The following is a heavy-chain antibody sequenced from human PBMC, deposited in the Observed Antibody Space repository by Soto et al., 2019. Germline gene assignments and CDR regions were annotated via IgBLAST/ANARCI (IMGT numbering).Heavy chain of an antibody. J-gene: IGHJ3*02. CDR3: ARHDDHRSPPLGFHI. CDR2: IRYDGAT. CDR1: GGSVSSDKYL. V-gene: IGHV4-39*01. Sequence: QVQLQESGPRLVRPSETLTLKCTVSGGSVSSDKYLWGWIRQPPGKGLEWIASIRYDGATSGTTVYNPSLGXRXSXXLATSADQVSLRLTSVTATDTAVYYCARHDDHRSPPLGFHIWGQGTLVTVSS. D-gene: IGHD3-10*01.